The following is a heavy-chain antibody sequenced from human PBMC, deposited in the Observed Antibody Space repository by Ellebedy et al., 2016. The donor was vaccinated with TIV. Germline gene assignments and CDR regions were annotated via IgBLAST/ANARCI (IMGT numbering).Heavy chain of an antibody. CDR1: GGSFSGYY. V-gene: IGHV4-34*01. CDR3: ARDRPIFGVVRHWFDP. J-gene: IGHJ5*02. CDR2: INHSGST. Sequence: SETLSLXCAVYGGSFSGYYWSWIRQPPGKGLEWIGEINHSGSTNYNPSLKSRVTISVDTSKNQFSLKLSSVTAAETAVYYCARDRPIFGVVRHWFDPWGQGTLVTVSS. D-gene: IGHD3-3*02.